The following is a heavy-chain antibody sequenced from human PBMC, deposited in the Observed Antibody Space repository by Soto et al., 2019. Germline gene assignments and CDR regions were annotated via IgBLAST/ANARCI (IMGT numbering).Heavy chain of an antibody. D-gene: IGHD3-22*01. CDR1: GGTFSSYA. CDR2: IRPIFSTT. V-gene: IGHV1-69*01. Sequence: QVQLVQSGAEVKNPGSSVRVSCKASGGTFSSYALTWLRQAPGQGLESMGGIRPIFSTTNSAQKFPVRVMITADETTRTAYMALISLTSEATAVYFCASPSRSAGLNYCDVMGYGAAFEIWGQGIDVTVSS. CDR3: ASPSRSAGLNYCDVMGYGAAFEI. J-gene: IGHJ3*02.